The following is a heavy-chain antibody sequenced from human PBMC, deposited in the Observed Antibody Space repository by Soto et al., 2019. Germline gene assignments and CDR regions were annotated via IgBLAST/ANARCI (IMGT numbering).Heavy chain of an antibody. D-gene: IGHD5-18*01. CDR1: GFTFSSYW. CDR3: ARKGDGYLHYYGMDV. J-gene: IGHJ6*02. CDR2: INSDGSST. Sequence: EVQLVESGGGLVQPGGSLRLSCAASGFTFSSYWMHWVRQAPGKGLVWVSRINSDGSSTSYADSVKGRITISRDNAKNTLYLQMNSLIAEDTAVYYCARKGDGYLHYYGMDVWGQGTTVTVSS. V-gene: IGHV3-74*01.